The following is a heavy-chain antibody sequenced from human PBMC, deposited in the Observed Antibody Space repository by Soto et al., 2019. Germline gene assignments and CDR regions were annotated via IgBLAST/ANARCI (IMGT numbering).Heavy chain of an antibody. D-gene: IGHD2-2*01. CDR3: ARYYCSSTSCRNWFDP. Sequence: SETLSLTCTVSGGSISSGGYYWSWIRQHPGKGLEWIGYIYYSGSTYYNPSLKSRVTISVDTSKNQFSLKLSSVTAADTAVYYCARYYCSSTSCRNWFDPWGQGTLVTVSS. V-gene: IGHV4-31*03. CDR2: IYYSGST. J-gene: IGHJ5*02. CDR1: GGSISSGGYY.